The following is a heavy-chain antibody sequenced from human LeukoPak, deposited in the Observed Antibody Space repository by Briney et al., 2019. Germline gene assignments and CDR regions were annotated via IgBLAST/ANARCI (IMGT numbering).Heavy chain of an antibody. CDR2: ISYDGSNK. J-gene: IGHJ4*02. D-gene: IGHD4-17*01. CDR3: AKSVGSYYFDY. CDR1: GFTFSSYG. Sequence: SGGSLRLSCAASGFTFSSYGMHWVRQAPGKGLEWVAVISYDGSNKYYADSVKGRFTISRDNSKNTLYLQMNSLRAEDTAVYYCAKSVGSYYFDYWGQGTLVTVSS. V-gene: IGHV3-30*18.